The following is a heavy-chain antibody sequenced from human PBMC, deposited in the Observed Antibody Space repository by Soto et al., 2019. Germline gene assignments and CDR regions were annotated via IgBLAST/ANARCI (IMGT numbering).Heavy chain of an antibody. CDR2: IYYSGST. D-gene: IGHD1-20*01. CDR3: ARRGITGTHRGYYYYGMDV. CDR1: GGSISSSSYY. J-gene: IGHJ6*02. Sequence: ETLSLTCTVSGGSISSSSYYWGWIRQPPGKGLEWIGSIYYSGSTYYNPSLKSRVTISVDTSKNQFSLKLSSVTAADTAVYYCARRGITGTHRGYYYYGMDVWGQGTTVTVSS. V-gene: IGHV4-39*01.